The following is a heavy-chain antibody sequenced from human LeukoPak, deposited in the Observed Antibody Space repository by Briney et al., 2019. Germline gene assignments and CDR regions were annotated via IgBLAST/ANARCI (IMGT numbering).Heavy chain of an antibody. CDR1: GFTFRTYA. CDR2: TGSNGVT. CDR3: AREKLPGTLALDI. V-gene: IGHV3-23*01. D-gene: IGHD3-10*01. Sequence: GGSLRLSCTGPGFTFRTYAFSWVRQAPGKGLEWVSATGSNGVTYCADSVKGRFTISRDNAKNSLYLQMNSLRAEDTAVYYCAREKLPGTLALDIWGQGTMVTVSS. J-gene: IGHJ3*02.